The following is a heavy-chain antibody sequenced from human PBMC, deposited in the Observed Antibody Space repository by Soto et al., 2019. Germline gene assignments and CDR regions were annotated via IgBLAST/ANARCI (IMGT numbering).Heavy chain of an antibody. J-gene: IGHJ4*02. CDR3: AKGGVDYYDSSGYSC. D-gene: IGHD3-22*01. Sequence: GFLSLSCAASGFTFSSYAMRWVRHPPGKGLEWVSAISGSGGRTYYADSVKGRFTISRDNSKNTLYLQMNSLRAEDTAVYYCAKGGVDYYDSSGYSCWGQGTLVTVAS. CDR2: ISGSGGRT. CDR1: GFTFSSYA. V-gene: IGHV3-23*01.